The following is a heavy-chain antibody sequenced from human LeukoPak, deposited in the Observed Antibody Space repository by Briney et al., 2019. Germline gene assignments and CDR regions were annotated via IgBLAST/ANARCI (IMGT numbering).Heavy chain of an antibody. V-gene: IGHV4-59*01. CDR1: GGSLIPYY. D-gene: IGHD1-26*01. CDR3: ARVDSGTYYMPFDY. CDR2: IYHSGTT. J-gene: IGHJ4*02. Sequence: SETLSLTCTVSGGSLIPYYWSWIRQPPGKGLEWIGYIYHSGTTNYSPPLKGRATLSVDTSKNQISLRLSSVTAADTAVYFCARVDSGTYYMPFDYWGQGSLVTVSS.